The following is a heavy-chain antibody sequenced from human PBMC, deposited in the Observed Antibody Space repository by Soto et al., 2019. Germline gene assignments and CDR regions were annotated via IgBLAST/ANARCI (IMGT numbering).Heavy chain of an antibody. J-gene: IGHJ3*02. CDR2: IIPIFGTA. CDR3: ANGPNDAFDI. CDR1: GGAFSSYA. V-gene: IGHV1-69*13. Sequence: SVKVSWKGSGGAFSSYAISWVLQAPGQGLEWMGGIIPIFGTANYAQKFQGRVTITADESTSTAYMELSSLRSEDTAVHYYANGPNDAFDIWGQGTMVTVSS.